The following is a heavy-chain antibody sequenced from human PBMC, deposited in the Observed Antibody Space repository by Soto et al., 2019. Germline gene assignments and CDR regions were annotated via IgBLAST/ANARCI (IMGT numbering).Heavy chain of an antibody. CDR1: GGSISSGGYY. CDR2: IYYGGST. D-gene: IGHD2-8*01. Sequence: PSETLSLTCTVSGGSISSGGYYWSWIRQHPGKGLEWIGYIYYGGSTYYNPSLKSRVTISVDTSKNQFSLKLSSVTAADTAVYYCARDRDCTNGVCYNWFDPWGQGTLVTVSS. V-gene: IGHV4-31*03. CDR3: ARDRDCTNGVCYNWFDP. J-gene: IGHJ5*02.